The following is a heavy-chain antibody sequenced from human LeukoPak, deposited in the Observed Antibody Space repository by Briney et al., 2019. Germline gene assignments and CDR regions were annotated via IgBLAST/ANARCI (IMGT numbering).Heavy chain of an antibody. Sequence: GESLKISCKGSGYTFTSYRIGWVRQMPGKGLEWMGIIYPRDSDIKYSPSFQGQVTISADKSISTAYLQWTSLKASDTAMYYCARPRGNYWDYFDYWGQGTLVTVSS. J-gene: IGHJ4*02. V-gene: IGHV5-51*01. D-gene: IGHD1-26*01. CDR2: IYPRDSDI. CDR3: ARPRGNYWDYFDY. CDR1: GYTFTSYR.